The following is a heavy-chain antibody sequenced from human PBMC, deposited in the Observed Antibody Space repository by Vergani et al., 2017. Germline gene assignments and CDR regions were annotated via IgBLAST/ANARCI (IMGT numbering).Heavy chain of an antibody. J-gene: IGHJ6*03. CDR3: ARDYDILTGSPLYYYYYMDV. D-gene: IGHD3-9*01. V-gene: IGHV1-46*01. CDR2: INPSGGST. CDR1: GYTVTGYY. Sequence: PGASVKVSCKASGYTVTGYYMHWVRQAPGQGLEWMGIINPSGGSTSYAQKFQGRVTMTRDTSTSTVYMERSSLRSEDTAVYYCARDYDILTGSPLYYYYYMDVWGKGTTVTVSS.